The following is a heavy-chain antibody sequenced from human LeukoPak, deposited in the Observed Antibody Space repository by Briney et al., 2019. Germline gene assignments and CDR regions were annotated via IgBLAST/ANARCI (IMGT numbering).Heavy chain of an antibody. J-gene: IGHJ4*02. V-gene: IGHV3-66*01. Sequence: GGSLRLSCAASGFTVSSNYMSWVRQAAGKGLEWVSVIYSGGSTYYADSVKGRFTISRDNSKNTLYLQMNSLRAEDTAVYCCARDSSGWYGYFDYWGQGTLVTVSS. CDR2: IYSGGST. D-gene: IGHD6-19*01. CDR1: GFTVSSNY. CDR3: ARDSSGWYGYFDY.